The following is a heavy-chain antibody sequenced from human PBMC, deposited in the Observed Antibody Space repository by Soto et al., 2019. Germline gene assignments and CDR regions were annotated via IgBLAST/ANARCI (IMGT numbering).Heavy chain of an antibody. V-gene: IGHV3-30*18. J-gene: IGHJ4*02. CDR2: ISYDGSNK. CDR3: AKDLDSSGWYFTLH. Sequence: QVQLVESGGGVVQPGRSLRLSCAASGFTSSSYGMHWVRQAPGKGLEWVAVISYDGSNKYYADSVKGRFTISRDNSKNTLYLQMNSLRAEDTAVYYCAKDLDSSGWYFTLHWGQGTLVTVSS. CDR1: GFTSSSYG. D-gene: IGHD6-19*01.